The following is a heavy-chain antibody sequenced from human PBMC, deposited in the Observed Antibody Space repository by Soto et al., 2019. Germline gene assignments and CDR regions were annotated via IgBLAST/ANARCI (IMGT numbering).Heavy chain of an antibody. CDR2: IYYSGST. CDR1: GGSISSSSYY. Sequence: SETLSLTCTVSGGSISSSSYYWGWIRQPPGKGLEWIGSIYYSGSTYYNPSLKSRVTISVDTSKNQFFLKLSSVTAADTAVYYCGARLLWFGELLYYFDYWGQGTLVTVSS. V-gene: IGHV4-39*01. D-gene: IGHD3-10*01. CDR3: GARLLWFGELLYYFDY. J-gene: IGHJ4*02.